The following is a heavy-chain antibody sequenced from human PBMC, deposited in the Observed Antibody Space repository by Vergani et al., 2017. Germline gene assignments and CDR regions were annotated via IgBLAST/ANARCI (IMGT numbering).Heavy chain of an antibody. CDR1: GYTFTSYY. CDR2: SNPSGGST. Sequence: QVQLVQSGAEVKKPGASVKVSCKASGYTFTSYYMHWVRQAPGQGLEWMGISNPSGGSTSYAQKFQGRVTMTRDTSTSTVYMELSSLRSEDTAVYYCARDLMAVWGSYGMDVWGQGTTVTVSS. CDR3: ARDLMAVWGSYGMDV. J-gene: IGHJ6*02. V-gene: IGHV1-46*03. D-gene: IGHD3-16*01.